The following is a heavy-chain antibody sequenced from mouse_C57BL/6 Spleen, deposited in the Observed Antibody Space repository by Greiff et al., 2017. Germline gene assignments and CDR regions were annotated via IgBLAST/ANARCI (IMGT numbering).Heavy chain of an antibody. J-gene: IGHJ4*01. V-gene: IGHV4-1*01. CDR3: ARRGNHCAMDY. Sequence: EVQLQQSGGGLVLPGGSLKLSCAASGIDFSSYWMSWVRRAPGQGLEWIGEISPDSSTINYAPSLKDKFIISRDNAKNTLYLQMSKVRSEDTALYDCARRGNHCAMDYWGQGTSVTGSS. D-gene: IGHD2-1*01. CDR2: ISPDSSTI. CDR1: GIDFSSYW.